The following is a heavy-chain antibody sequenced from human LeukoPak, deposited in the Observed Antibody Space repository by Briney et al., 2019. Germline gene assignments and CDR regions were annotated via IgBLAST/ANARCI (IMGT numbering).Heavy chain of an antibody. D-gene: IGHD1-26*01. V-gene: IGHV3-30-3*01. J-gene: IGHJ5*02. CDR1: GITFSSYA. Sequence: GGSLRLSCAASGITFSSYAMHWGRQAPGKGLEWVAVISYDGSNKYYAPSVKGRFTISRDNSKNTLYLQMNSLRDDDTAVYYCVRGVGVSRFNYFDPWGQGTLVTVSS. CDR3: VRGVGVSRFNYFDP. CDR2: ISYDGSNK.